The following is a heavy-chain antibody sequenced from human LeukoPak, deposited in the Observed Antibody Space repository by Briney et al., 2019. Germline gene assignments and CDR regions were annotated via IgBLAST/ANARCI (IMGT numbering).Heavy chain of an antibody. Sequence: HPGGSLRLSCAASGFTFSSYGMHWVRQAPGKGLEWVAFIRYDGSNKYYADSVKGRFTISRDNSKNTLYLQMNSLRAEDTAVYYCAKDTRDGYNSGGTLDYWGQGTLVTVSS. CDR1: GFTFSSYG. CDR3: AKDTRDGYNSGGTLDY. V-gene: IGHV3-30*02. CDR2: IRYDGSNK. J-gene: IGHJ4*02. D-gene: IGHD5-24*01.